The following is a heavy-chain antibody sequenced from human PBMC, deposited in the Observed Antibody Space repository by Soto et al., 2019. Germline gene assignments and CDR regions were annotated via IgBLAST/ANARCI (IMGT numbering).Heavy chain of an antibody. V-gene: IGHV4-34*01. D-gene: IGHD3-10*01. CDR2: INHSGST. Sequence: PSETLSLTCAVYGGSFSGYYWSWIRQPPGKGLELIGEINHSGSTNYNPSLKSRVTISVDTSKNQFSLKLSSVTAADTAVYYCARGLRITMVRGVLNYFDDWGQGTLVTVSS. CDR1: GGSFSGYY. J-gene: IGHJ4*02. CDR3: ARGLRITMVRGVLNYFDD.